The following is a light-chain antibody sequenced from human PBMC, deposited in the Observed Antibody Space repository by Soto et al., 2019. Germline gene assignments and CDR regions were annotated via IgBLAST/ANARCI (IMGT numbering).Light chain of an antibody. V-gene: IGLV1-51*02. Sequence: QSVLTQPPSVSAAPGQKVTISCSGSSSNIGSDFVSWYQQLPRTAPKLLIYEDNKRPSGIPDRFSGSKSGTSATLGITGLQTGDEADYYCGAWDTSLSGGVFGGGTKLTV. CDR3: GAWDTSLSGGV. J-gene: IGLJ2*01. CDR2: EDN. CDR1: SSNIGSDF.